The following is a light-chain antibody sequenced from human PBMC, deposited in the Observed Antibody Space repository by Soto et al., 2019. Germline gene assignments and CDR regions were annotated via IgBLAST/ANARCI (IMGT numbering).Light chain of an antibody. CDR1: QSISSSY. CDR3: QQDYNLPIT. J-gene: IGKJ5*01. V-gene: IGKV3D-7*01. Sequence: EVVLLLSPAPVPLAPGEAATLSCRVSQSISSSYLSWYQQRPGQAPRLLIYGASTKATGIPSRFSGSGRGSGTGFTLTISSLQPEDFAGYYRQQDYNLPITVGQGTRLEIK. CDR2: GAS.